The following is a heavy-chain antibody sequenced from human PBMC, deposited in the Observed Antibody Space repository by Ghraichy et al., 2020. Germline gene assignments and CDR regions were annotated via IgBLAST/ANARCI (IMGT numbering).Heavy chain of an antibody. D-gene: IGHD6-19*01. V-gene: IGHV4-59*01. J-gene: IGHJ4*02. CDR3: ARYSSGWYYFDY. Sequence: SETLSLTCTVSGGSISSYYWSWIRQPPGKGLEWIGYIYYSGSTNYNPSLKSRVTISVDTSKNQFSLKLSSVTAADTAVYYCARYSSGWYYFDYWGQGTLVPVSS. CDR2: IYYSGST. CDR1: GGSISSYY.